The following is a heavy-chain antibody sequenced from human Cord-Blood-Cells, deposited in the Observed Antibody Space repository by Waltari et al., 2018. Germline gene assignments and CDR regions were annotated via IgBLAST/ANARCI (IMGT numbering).Heavy chain of an antibody. V-gene: IGHV4-34*01. D-gene: IGHD3-22*01. J-gene: IGHJ4*02. CDR3: ARGLTSGYYDSSGYYY. CDR1: GGSFSGYY. Sequence: QVQLQQWGAGLLKPSETLSLTCAVYGGSFSGYYWSWTRQPPGQGLEWIGEINHSGSTNYNPSLKSRVTISVDTSKNQFSLKLSSVTAADTAVYYCARGLTSGYYDSSGYYYWGQGTLVTVSS. CDR2: INHSGST.